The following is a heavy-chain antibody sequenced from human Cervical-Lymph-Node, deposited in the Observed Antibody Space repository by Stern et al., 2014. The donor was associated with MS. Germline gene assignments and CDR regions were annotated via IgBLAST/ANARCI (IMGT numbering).Heavy chain of an antibody. CDR2: ISYAGHNQ. CDR1: GFTFRNYV. Sequence: VQLVESGGGVVQPGESLTLSCAASGFTFRNYVMHWVRQAPGKGLEWVALISYAGHNQYYADSVKGRFTISSDNSTTTLILQMNGVRAEDSAVYYCAKDDNWKFAPWGQGTLVTVSS. CDR3: AKDDNWKFAP. J-gene: IGHJ5*02. D-gene: IGHD1-20*01. V-gene: IGHV3-30*04.